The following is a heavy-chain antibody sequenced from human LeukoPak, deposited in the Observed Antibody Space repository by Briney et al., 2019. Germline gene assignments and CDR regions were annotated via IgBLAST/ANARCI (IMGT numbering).Heavy chain of an antibody. V-gene: IGHV1-2*02. CDR3: AREDYDSSGLLFDY. CDR2: INPNSGGT. D-gene: IGHD3-22*01. CDR1: GYTFTGYY. Sequence: EASVKVSCKASGYTFTGYYMHWVRQAPGQGLEWMGWINPNSGGTNYAQKFQGRVTMTRDTSISTVYMELSSLRSEDTAVYYCAREDYDSSGLLFDYWGQGTLVTVSS. J-gene: IGHJ4*02.